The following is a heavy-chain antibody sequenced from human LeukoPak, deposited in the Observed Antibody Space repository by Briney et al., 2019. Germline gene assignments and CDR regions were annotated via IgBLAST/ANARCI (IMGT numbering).Heavy chain of an antibody. CDR3: AKEFMLRTVCSSTSCYDIGAFDY. V-gene: IGHV3-23*01. D-gene: IGHD2-2*01. CDR2: ISGSGGST. CDR1: GFTFSGYA. J-gene: IGHJ4*02. Sequence: GGSLRLSCAASGFTFSGYAMSWVRQAPGKGLEWVSGISGSGGSTYNADSVKGRFTISRDNSKNTLYLQTNSLRAEDTAVYYCAKEFMLRTVCSSTSCYDIGAFDYWGQGTLVTVSS.